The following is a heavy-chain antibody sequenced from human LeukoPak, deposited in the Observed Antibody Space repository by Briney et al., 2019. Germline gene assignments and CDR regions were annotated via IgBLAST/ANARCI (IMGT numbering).Heavy chain of an antibody. D-gene: IGHD5-12*01. J-gene: IGHJ4*02. Sequence: GESLKISCKTSGYTYTSYWFGWVRQMTGKGLEWMGVIYPGDSDTRYSPSFQGQVTISADKSISTAYLQWSSLKASDTAIYYCARRYGDYADYWGQGTLVTVSS. CDR2: IYPGDSDT. CDR1: GYTYTSYW. CDR3: ARRYGDYADY. V-gene: IGHV5-51*01.